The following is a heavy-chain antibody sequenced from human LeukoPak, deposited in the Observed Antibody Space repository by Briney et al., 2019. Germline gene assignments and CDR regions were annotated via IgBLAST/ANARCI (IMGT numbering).Heavy chain of an antibody. CDR3: VTDRARLFWYFDL. J-gene: IGHJ2*01. V-gene: IGHV1-24*01. Sequence: ASVKVSCKVSGSTLSDLSIHWVRQAPGKGLEYVGGSDPEDGETFHAQDFQGRVTMTEDTSIDTAYMELSSLRSEDTAVYYCVTDRARLFWYFDLWGRGTLVTVSS. CDR1: GSTLSDLS. D-gene: IGHD6-6*01. CDR2: SDPEDGET.